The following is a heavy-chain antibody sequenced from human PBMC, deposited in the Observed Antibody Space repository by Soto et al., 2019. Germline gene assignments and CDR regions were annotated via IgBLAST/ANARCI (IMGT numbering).Heavy chain of an antibody. CDR3: AKHALVGATSRWYFDL. CDR1: GFTFSSYA. D-gene: IGHD1-26*01. V-gene: IGHV3-23*01. Sequence: EVQLLESGGGLVQPGGSLRLSCAASGFTFSSYAMSWVRQAPGKGLEWVSAISGSGGSTYYADSVKGRFTISRDNSKITLYLQMNSLRAEDTAVYYCAKHALVGATSRWYFDLWGRGTLVTVSS. CDR2: ISGSGGST. J-gene: IGHJ2*01.